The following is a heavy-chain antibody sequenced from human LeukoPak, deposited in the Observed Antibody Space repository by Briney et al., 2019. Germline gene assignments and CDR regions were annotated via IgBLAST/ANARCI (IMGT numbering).Heavy chain of an antibody. CDR2: IYWDDDK. Sequence: SGPTLVNPTQTLTLTCTFSGFSLTTSEVGVGWIRQPPGKALEWLALIYWDDDKRYSPSLKSRLTITKDTSKNQVVPTMTNLDPVDTATYYCAHWAGSGLPFDYWGQGTLVTVSS. V-gene: IGHV2-5*02. J-gene: IGHJ4*02. CDR3: AHWAGSGLPFDY. CDR1: GFSLTTSEVG. D-gene: IGHD6-19*01.